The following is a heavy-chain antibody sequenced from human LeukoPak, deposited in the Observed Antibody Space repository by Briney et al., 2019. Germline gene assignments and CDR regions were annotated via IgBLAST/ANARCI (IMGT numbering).Heavy chain of an antibody. CDR1: GGSFSGYY. CDR2: FYTSGST. Sequence: PSETLSLTCAVYGGSFSGYYWSWIRQPAGKGLEWIGRFYTSGSTDYNPSLKSRVTISVDMSKNQFSLKLSSVTAADTAVYYCARNPFPNGSSWPYYDYWGQGTLVTVSS. J-gene: IGHJ4*02. D-gene: IGHD6-13*01. CDR3: ARNPFPNGSSWPYYDY. V-gene: IGHV4-59*10.